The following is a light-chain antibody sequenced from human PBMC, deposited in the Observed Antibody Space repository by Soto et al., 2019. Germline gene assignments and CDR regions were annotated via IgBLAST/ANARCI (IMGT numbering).Light chain of an antibody. CDR1: QNIRIY. CDR3: QQTYNSPLT. Sequence: IQMTQSPSSLSASVGDRVTITCRARQNIRIYLNWFQQKPGKAPNLLIYGASSLQSGVPSRFSGSRSGTDFTLTINSLQPEDFAVYYCQQTYNSPLTFGQGPRWIS. V-gene: IGKV1-39*01. CDR2: GAS. J-gene: IGKJ1*01.